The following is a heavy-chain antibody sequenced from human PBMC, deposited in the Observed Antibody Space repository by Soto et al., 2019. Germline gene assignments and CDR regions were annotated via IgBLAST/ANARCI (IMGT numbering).Heavy chain of an antibody. CDR1: GFTFSSYA. CDR2: ISGSGGST. Sequence: GGSLRLSCAASGFTFSSYAMSWVRQAPGKGLEWVSAISGSGGSTYYAASVKGRFTISRDNSKNTVYLQMNSLRAEDTAVYYCAKDIRTITMASFDYWGQGTLVTVSS. J-gene: IGHJ4*02. V-gene: IGHV3-23*01. CDR3: AKDIRTITMASFDY. D-gene: IGHD3-3*01.